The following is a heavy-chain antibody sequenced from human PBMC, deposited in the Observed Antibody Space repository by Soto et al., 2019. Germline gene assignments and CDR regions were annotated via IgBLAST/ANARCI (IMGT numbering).Heavy chain of an antibody. V-gene: IGHV4-61*08. Sequence: SETLSLTCTVSGGSISSGGYYWSWIRQHPGKGLEWIGYIYYSGSTNYNPSLKSRVTISVDTSKNQFSLKLSSVTAADTAVYYCAGQTSHSSPPPHWGQGTLVTVSS. CDR3: AGQTSHSSPPPH. CDR2: IYYSGST. CDR1: GGSISSGGYY. D-gene: IGHD6-13*01. J-gene: IGHJ4*02.